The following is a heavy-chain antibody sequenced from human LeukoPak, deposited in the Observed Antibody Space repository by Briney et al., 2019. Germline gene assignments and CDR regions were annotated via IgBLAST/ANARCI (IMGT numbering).Heavy chain of an antibody. CDR3: ARVQVTTLSGRDY. CDR2: INPNSGGT. CDR1: GYTFTGYY. V-gene: IGHV1-2*02. J-gene: IGHJ4*02. Sequence: ASVKVSCKASGYTFTGYYMHWVRQAPGQGLEWMGWINPNSGGTNYAQKFQGRVTMTRDTSISTAYMELSRLRSDGTAVYYCARVQVTTLSGRDYWGQGTLVTVSS. D-gene: IGHD4-17*01.